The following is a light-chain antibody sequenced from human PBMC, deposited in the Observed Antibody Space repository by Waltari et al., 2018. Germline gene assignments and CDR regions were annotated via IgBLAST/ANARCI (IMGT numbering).Light chain of an antibody. CDR3: SSYGGTYFV. J-gene: IGLJ2*01. V-gene: IGLV2-11*01. CDR1: SNDVGGYHY. CDR2: DVT. Sequence: QSALTQPRSVSGSPGQSVTISCTGTSNDVGGYHYVSWYQHHPGEVPKLMIYDVTQRPRWVPVRFSGSKSGNTASLTISGLQADDEADYYCSSYGGTYFVFGGGTRLTVL.